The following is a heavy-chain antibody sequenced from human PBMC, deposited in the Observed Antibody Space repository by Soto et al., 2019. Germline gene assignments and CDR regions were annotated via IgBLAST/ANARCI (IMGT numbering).Heavy chain of an antibody. CDR1: GGSISSGGYY. CDR2: IYYSGST. V-gene: IGHV4-31*03. CDR3: ASSIAVAGTLDY. J-gene: IGHJ4*02. Sequence: SSETLSLTCTVSGGSISSGGYYWSWIRQHPGKGLEWIGYIYYSGSTYYNPSLKSRVTISVDTSKNQFSLKLSSVTAADTAVYYCASSIAVAGTLDYWGQGTLVTVSS. D-gene: IGHD6-19*01.